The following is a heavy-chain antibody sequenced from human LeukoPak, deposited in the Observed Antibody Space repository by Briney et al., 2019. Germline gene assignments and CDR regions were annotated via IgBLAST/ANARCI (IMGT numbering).Heavy chain of an antibody. D-gene: IGHD2-2*01. CDR2: ISSSSSYI. V-gene: IGHV3-21*01. CDR1: GFTFSSYS. J-gene: IGHJ3*02. Sequence: GGSLRLSCAASGFTFSSYSMNWVRQAPGKGLEWVSSISSSSSYIYYADSVKGRYTISRDNPKNSLYLQMNSLRAEHTAVYYCARGNIYCSSTSCPPVGAFDIWGQGTMVTVSS. CDR3: ARGNIYCSSTSCPPVGAFDI.